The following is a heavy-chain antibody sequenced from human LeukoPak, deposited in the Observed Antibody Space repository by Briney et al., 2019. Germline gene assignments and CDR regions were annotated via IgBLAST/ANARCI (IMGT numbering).Heavy chain of an antibody. D-gene: IGHD5-24*01. CDR3: ARDEMATIAY. CDR1: GGTFSGYA. Sequence: SVKVSCKASGGTFSGYAISWVRQAPGQGLEWMGGIIPIFGTANYAQKFQGRVTITADESTSTAYMELSSLRSEDTAVYYCARDEMATIAYWGQGTLVTVSS. J-gene: IGHJ4*02. CDR2: IIPIFGTA. V-gene: IGHV1-69*01.